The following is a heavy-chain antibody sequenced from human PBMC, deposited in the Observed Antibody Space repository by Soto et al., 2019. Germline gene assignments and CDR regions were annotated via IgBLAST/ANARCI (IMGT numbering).Heavy chain of an antibody. J-gene: IGHJ5*02. CDR1: GFTFSSYA. CDR2: ISGSGGST. CDR3: AKDKRNCSGGSCYSANWFDT. D-gene: IGHD2-15*01. Sequence: GGSLRLSCAASGFTFSSYAMSWVRQAPGKGLEWVSAISGSGGSTYYADSVKGRFTISRDNSKNTLYLQMNSLRAEDTAVYYCAKDKRNCSGGSCYSANWFDTWGQGTLVTVSS. V-gene: IGHV3-23*01.